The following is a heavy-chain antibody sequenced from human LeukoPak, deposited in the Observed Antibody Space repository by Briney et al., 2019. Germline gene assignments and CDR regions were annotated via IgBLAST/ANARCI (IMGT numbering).Heavy chain of an antibody. J-gene: IGHJ6*03. V-gene: IGHV4-4*07. Sequence: SETLSLTCTVSGGSISSYYWSWIRQPAGKGLEWIGRIYTSGSTNYNPSLKSRVTISVDTSKNQFSLRLSSVTAADTAVYYCARDRRYNWNPHYYMDVWGKGTTVTVSS. D-gene: IGHD1-20*01. CDR1: GGSISSYY. CDR3: ARDRRYNWNPHYYMDV. CDR2: IYTSGST.